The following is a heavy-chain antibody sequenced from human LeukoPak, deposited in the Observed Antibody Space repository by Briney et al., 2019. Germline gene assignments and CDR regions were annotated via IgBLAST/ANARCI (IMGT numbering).Heavy chain of an antibody. D-gene: IGHD1-26*01. CDR1: GGSISSSNW. Sequence: SGTLSLTCTVSGGSISSSNWWSWVRQPPGKGLEWIGEIYHSGSTNYNPSLKSRVTISVDKSKNQFSLKLSSVTAADTAVYYCARGTLVGATTDYFDYWGQGTLVTVSS. J-gene: IGHJ4*02. V-gene: IGHV4-4*02. CDR3: ARGTLVGATTDYFDY. CDR2: IYHSGST.